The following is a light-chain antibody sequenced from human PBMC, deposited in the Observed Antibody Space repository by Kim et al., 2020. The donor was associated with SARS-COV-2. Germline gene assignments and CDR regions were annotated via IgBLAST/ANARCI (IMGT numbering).Light chain of an antibody. CDR2: YDG. J-gene: IGLJ1*01. Sequence: AQGYTVRITCEGNNSGDKSVHWYQQQPGRAPALVIYYDGDRPSGIPERFSGSNSENPATLTISRVEAEDEADYYCQVWDGSTDHYVFGTGTKLTVL. CDR1: NSGDKS. CDR3: QVWDGSTDHYV. V-gene: IGLV3-21*04.